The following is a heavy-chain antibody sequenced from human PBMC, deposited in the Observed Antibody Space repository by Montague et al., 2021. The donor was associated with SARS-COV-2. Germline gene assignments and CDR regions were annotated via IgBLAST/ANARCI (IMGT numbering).Heavy chain of an antibody. CDR2: IYYSGST. CDR1: GGSISGSNYY. D-gene: IGHD1-7*01. Sequence: SETLSLTCTVSGGSISGSNYYWAWIRQPPGKGLEWIGSIYYSGSTYDNPSLKSRVSISVDTSKNQFSLKLNSVTAADTAVYYCARLLLELPGDYWSQGTLVTVSS. CDR3: ARLLLELPGDY. J-gene: IGHJ4*02. V-gene: IGHV4-39*01.